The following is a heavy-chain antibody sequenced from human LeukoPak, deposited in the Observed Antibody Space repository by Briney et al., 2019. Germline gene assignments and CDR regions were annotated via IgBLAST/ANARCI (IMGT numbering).Heavy chain of an antibody. Sequence: SETLSLTCTVSGGSISSSNYYWGWIRQPPGKGLEWIGNIYNSGNTYYNPSLKSRVTISVDTSKSQFSLMLSSVTAADTSVYYCARGGITGTTGFDYWGQGTLVTVSS. CDR3: ARGGITGTTGFDY. V-gene: IGHV4-39*01. D-gene: IGHD1-7*01. CDR1: GGSISSSNYY. J-gene: IGHJ4*02. CDR2: IYNSGNT.